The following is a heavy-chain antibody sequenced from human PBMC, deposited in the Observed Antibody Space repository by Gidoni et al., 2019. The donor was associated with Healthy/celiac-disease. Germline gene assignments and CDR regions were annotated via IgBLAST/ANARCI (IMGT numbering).Heavy chain of an antibody. CDR2: IYWDDDK. Sequence: QITLKESGPTLVKPTQTLTLTCTFSGFSLSTSGVGVGWIRQPPGKALEWLALIYWDDDKRYSPSLKSRLTITKDTSKNQVVLTMTNMDPVDTATYYCAHRYCSGGSCHRDADAFDIWGQGTMVTVSS. CDR3: AHRYCSGGSCHRDADAFDI. CDR1: GFSLSTSGVG. V-gene: IGHV2-5*02. D-gene: IGHD2-15*01. J-gene: IGHJ3*02.